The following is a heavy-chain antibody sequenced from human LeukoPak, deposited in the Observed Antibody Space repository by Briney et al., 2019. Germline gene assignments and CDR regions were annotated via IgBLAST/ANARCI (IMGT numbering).Heavy chain of an antibody. CDR1: GFTFSSYG. Sequence: PGGSLRRSCAASGFTFSSYGMHWVRQAPGKGLESVALIRYDGSNKYYADSVKGRFTISRDNSKNTLYLQMNSLRAEDTAVYYCAKSHIAWQLADWFDPWGQGTLVTVSS. CDR3: AKSHIAWQLADWFDP. CDR2: IRYDGSNK. V-gene: IGHV3-30*02. J-gene: IGHJ5*02. D-gene: IGHD6-13*01.